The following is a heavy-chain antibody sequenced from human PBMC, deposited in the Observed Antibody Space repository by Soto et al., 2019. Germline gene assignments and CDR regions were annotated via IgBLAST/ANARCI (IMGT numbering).Heavy chain of an antibody. Sequence: EVQLLESGGGLVQPGGSLRLSCAASGFTFSSFAVSWVRQAPGKGLEWVSAISGSGGRTYYADSVKGRFTISRDNSKSTLYLQMNGLGVDDTAVYYVPKDPSGATSWYYWYFVLWGRGTLVTVSS. CDR3: PKDPSGATSWYYWYFVL. V-gene: IGHV3-23*01. CDR1: GFTFSSFA. CDR2: ISGSGGRT. J-gene: IGHJ2*01. D-gene: IGHD6-13*01.